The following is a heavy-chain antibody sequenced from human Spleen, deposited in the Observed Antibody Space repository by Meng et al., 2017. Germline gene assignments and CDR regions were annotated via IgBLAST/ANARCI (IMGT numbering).Heavy chain of an antibody. J-gene: IGHJ3*02. D-gene: IGHD2-21*02. CDR3: AREGGYWGAFDI. CDR2: IYYSGST. CDR1: GVSIISYY. V-gene: IGHV4-59*01. Sequence: SETLSLTCTVSGVSIISYYWSWIRQPPGKGLEWIGYIYYSGSTNYNPSLKSRVTISVDTSKNQFSLKLSSVTAADTAVYYCAREGGYWGAFDIWGQGTMVTVSS.